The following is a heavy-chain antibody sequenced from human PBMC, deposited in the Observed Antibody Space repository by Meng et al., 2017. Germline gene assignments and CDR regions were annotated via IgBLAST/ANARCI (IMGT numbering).Heavy chain of an antibody. CDR2: ISYDGSNK. D-gene: IGHD3-22*01. J-gene: IGHJ6*02. V-gene: IGHV3-30*01. CDR3: ARENGADYYDSSGSLKDGMDV. CDR1: GFTFRSYA. Sequence: GESLKISCAASGFTFRSYAMHWVRQAPGKGLEWVAVISYDGSNKYYADSVKGRFNISRDNSKNTLYLQMNSLRAEDTAVYYCARENGADYYDSSGSLKDGMDVWGQGTTVTVSS.